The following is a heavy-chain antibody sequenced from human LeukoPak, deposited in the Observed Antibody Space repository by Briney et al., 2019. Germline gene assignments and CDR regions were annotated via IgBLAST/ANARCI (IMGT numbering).Heavy chain of an antibody. Sequence: SETPSLTCAVYSVSFSGYFWSWIRQPPGKGLEWIGEIVHSGSTNYNPSLKSRVTISVDTSKKQFSLKLSSVTAADTAVYFCARRIGVATTLDYWGQGTLVTVSS. CDR1: SVSFSGYF. J-gene: IGHJ4*02. CDR2: IVHSGST. CDR3: ARRIGVATTLDY. D-gene: IGHD6-19*01. V-gene: IGHV4-34*12.